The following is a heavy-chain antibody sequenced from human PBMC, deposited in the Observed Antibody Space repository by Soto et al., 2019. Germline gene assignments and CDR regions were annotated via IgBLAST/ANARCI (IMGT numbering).Heavy chain of an antibody. CDR2: IYPGDSDT. Sequence: PGESLKISCKGSGYSFTSYWIGWVRQMPGKGLEWMGIIYPGDSDTRYSPSFQGQVTISADKSISTAYLQWSSLKASDTAMYYCARHAFDYGGNSGYFDLWGRGTLVTVSS. D-gene: IGHD4-17*01. V-gene: IGHV5-51*01. CDR1: GYSFTSYW. CDR3: ARHAFDYGGNSGYFDL. J-gene: IGHJ2*01.